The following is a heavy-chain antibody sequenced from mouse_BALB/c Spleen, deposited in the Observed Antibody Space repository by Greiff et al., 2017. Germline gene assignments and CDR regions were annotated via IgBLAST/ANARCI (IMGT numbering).Heavy chain of an antibody. V-gene: IGHV5-9-4*01. Sequence: EVKVVESGGGLVKPGGSLKLSCAASGFTFSSYAMSWVRQSPEKRLEWVAEISSGGSYTYYPDTVTGRFTISRDNAKNTLYLEMSSLRSEDTAMYYCARRGRYDAMDYWGQGTSVTVSS. D-gene: IGHD1-1*01. CDR3: ARRGRYDAMDY. CDR1: GFTFSSYA. CDR2: ISSGGSYT. J-gene: IGHJ4*01.